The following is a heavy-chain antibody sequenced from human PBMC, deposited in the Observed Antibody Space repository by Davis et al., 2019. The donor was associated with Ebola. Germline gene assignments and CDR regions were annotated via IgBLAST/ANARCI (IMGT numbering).Heavy chain of an antibody. CDR1: GGTFSSYA. CDR3: AREGAYCSSTSCYVDY. CDR2: IIPILGIA. Sequence: SVKVSCKAFGGTFSSYAISWVRQAPGQGLEWMGRIIPILGIANYAQKFQGRVTITADESTSTAYMELSSLRSGDTAVYYCAREGAYCSSTSCYVDYWGQGTLVTVSS. J-gene: IGHJ4*02. D-gene: IGHD2-2*01. V-gene: IGHV1-69*04.